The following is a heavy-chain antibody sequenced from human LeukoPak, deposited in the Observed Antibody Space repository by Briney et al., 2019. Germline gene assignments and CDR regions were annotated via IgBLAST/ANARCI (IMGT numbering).Heavy chain of an antibody. CDR1: GYTFTSYY. Sequence: ASVKVSCTASGYTFTSYYMHWVRQAPGQELEWMGIINPSGGSTSYAQKFQGRVTMTRDTSTSTVYMELSSLRSEDTAVYYCARDFSYYYDSSGYYLAPFDYWGQGTLVTVSS. J-gene: IGHJ4*02. V-gene: IGHV1-46*01. D-gene: IGHD3-22*01. CDR3: ARDFSYYYDSSGYYLAPFDY. CDR2: INPSGGST.